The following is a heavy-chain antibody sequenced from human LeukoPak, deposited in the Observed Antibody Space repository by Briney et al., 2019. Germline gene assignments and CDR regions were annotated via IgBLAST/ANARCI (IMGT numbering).Heavy chain of an antibody. J-gene: IGHJ4*02. V-gene: IGHV3-23*01. CDR1: GFTFGSYA. Sequence: GGSLRLSCAASGFTFGSYAMSWVRQAPGKGLEWVSAISGSGGSTYYADSVKGRFTISRDNSKNTLYLQVNSLRAEDTAVYYCAKAPTAMAFASAFDYWGQGTLVTVSS. CDR3: AKAPTAMAFASAFDY. D-gene: IGHD5-18*01. CDR2: ISGSGGST.